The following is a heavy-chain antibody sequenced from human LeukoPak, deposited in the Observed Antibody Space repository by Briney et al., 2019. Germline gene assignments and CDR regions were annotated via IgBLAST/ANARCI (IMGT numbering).Heavy chain of an antibody. CDR2: IKPDGGDT. CDR3: ARGITIYGVMIIYFDS. Sequence: ASVKVSCKASGYTFTDYYLHWVRQAPGHGLEWMGWIKPDGGDTNYAQRLQGRVTMTRDTSISTAYMELTNLSSDDTAIYYCARGITIYGVMIIYFDSWGQGTLVTVSS. CDR1: GYTFTDYY. V-gene: IGHV1-2*02. J-gene: IGHJ4*02. D-gene: IGHD3-3*01.